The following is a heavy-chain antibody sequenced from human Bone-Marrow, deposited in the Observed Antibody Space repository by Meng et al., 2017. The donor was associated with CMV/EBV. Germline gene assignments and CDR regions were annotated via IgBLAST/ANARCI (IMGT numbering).Heavy chain of an antibody. CDR1: GFTFDDYT. CDR2: ISWDGGST. J-gene: IGHJ6*02. V-gene: IGHV3-43*01. D-gene: IGHD5-18*01. CDR3: AKDVDTAMDVYYYGMDV. Sequence: GESLKISCAASGFTFDDYTMHWVRQAPGKGLEWVSLISWDGGSTYYADSVKGRFTISRDNSKNSLYLQMNSLRTEDTALYYCAKDVDTAMDVYYYGMDVWGQGTTVTVSS.